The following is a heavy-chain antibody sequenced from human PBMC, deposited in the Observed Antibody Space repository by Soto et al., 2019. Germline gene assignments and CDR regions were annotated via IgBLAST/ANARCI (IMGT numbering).Heavy chain of an antibody. Sequence: SETLSLTCAAKGGSFSDYYWSWIRQPPGKGLEWIGEINHSGNTKYNPSLKSRVTISVDTSKNQFSLKLSSVTAADTAVYYCARDRRRGSYLTRRFFQHWGQGTLITVSS. V-gene: IGHV4-34*01. D-gene: IGHD3-10*01. CDR1: GGSFSDYY. J-gene: IGHJ1*01. CDR2: INHSGNT. CDR3: ARDRRRGSYLTRRFFQH.